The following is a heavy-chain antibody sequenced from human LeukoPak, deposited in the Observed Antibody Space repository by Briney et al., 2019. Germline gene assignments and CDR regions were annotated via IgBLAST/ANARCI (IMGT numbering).Heavy chain of an antibody. CDR3: ARRLSGEKRFDY. CDR1: GGSFSGYY. CDR2: INHSGST. V-gene: IGHV4-34*01. J-gene: IGHJ4*02. Sequence: PSETLSLTCAVYGGSFSGYYWSWIRQPPGKGLEWIGEINHSGSTNYNPSLKSRVTISVDTSKNQFSLKLSSVTAADTAVYYCARRLSGEKRFDYWGQGTLVTVSS. D-gene: IGHD1-26*01.